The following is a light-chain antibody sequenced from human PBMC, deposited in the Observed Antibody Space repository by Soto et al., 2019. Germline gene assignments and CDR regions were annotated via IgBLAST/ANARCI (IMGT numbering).Light chain of an antibody. J-gene: IGKJ3*01. CDR3: QQRSNWPQFT. V-gene: IGKV3-11*01. CDR1: QSISSS. CDR2: EVF. Sequence: EIVLTQSPATLSLSPGETATLSCRASQSISSSLAWYQQKPGQAPRLLIYEVFNRATGIPARFSGSGSGTDFTLTISSLEPEDFAVYYCQQRSNWPQFTFGPGTKVDIK.